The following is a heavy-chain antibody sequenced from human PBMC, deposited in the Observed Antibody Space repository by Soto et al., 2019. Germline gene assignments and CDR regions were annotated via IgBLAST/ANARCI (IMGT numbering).Heavy chain of an antibody. CDR3: AKESGEQRLLGY. CDR2: ISYDGSNK. D-gene: IGHD6-25*01. V-gene: IGHV3-30*18. Sequence: GGSLRLSCAASGFTFSSYGMHWVRQAPGKGLEWVAVISYDGSNKYYADSVKGRFTISRDNSKNTLYLQMNSLRAEDTAVYYCAKESGEQRLLGYWGQGTLVTVSS. CDR1: GFTFSSYG. J-gene: IGHJ4*02.